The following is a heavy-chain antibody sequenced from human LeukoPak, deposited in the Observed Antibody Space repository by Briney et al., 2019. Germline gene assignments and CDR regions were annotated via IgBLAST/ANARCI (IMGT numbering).Heavy chain of an antibody. CDR2: IRYDGSNK. CDR1: GFTFSSYG. Sequence: PGGSLRLSCAASGFTFSSYGMRWVRQAPGKGLEWVAFIRYDGSNKYYADSVKGRFTISRDNSKNTLYLQMNSLRAEDTAVYYCAKAGSSSWYSELDYWGQETLVTVSS. D-gene: IGHD6-13*01. CDR3: AKAGSSSWYSELDY. V-gene: IGHV3-30*02. J-gene: IGHJ4*02.